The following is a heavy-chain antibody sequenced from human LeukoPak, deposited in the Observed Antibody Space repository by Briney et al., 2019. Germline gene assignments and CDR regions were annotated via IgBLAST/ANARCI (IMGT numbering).Heavy chain of an antibody. D-gene: IGHD3-16*02. CDR3: ARDENGYVWGSFRA. Sequence: PSETLSLTCSVSGGSIRSYYWSWIRQPPGKGLEWIGYIYYSGSTYYNPSLKSRVTISVDTSKNQFSLKLSSVTAADTAVYYCARDENGYVWGSFRAWGQGTLVTVSS. CDR1: GGSIRSYY. J-gene: IGHJ5*02. V-gene: IGHV4-59*12. CDR2: IYYSGST.